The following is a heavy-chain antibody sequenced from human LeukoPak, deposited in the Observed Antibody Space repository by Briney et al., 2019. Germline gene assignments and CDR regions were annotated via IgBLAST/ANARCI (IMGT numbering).Heavy chain of an antibody. J-gene: IGHJ6*02. CDR2: VIPIFGTA. V-gene: IGHV1-69*13. CDR3: ASSSPSSGSLDYGMDV. CDR1: GGTFSSYA. D-gene: IGHD3-10*01. Sequence: SVKVSCKASGGTFSSYAISWVRQAPGQGLEWMGGVIPIFGTANYAQKFQGRVTITADESTSTAYMELSSLRSEDTAVYYCASSSPSSGSLDYGMDVWGQGTTATVSS.